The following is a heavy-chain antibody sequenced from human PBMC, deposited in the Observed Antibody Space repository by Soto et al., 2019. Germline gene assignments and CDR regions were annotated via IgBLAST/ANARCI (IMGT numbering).Heavy chain of an antibody. CDR3: ARIFGVVISRLGYFDY. CDR2: ISGSGGST. Sequence: GGSLRLSCAASGFTFSSYAMSWVRQAPGKGLEWVSAISGSGGSTYYADSVKGRFTISRDNSKNTLYLQMNSLRAEDTAVYYCARIFGVVISRLGYFDYWGQGTLVTVSS. V-gene: IGHV3-23*01. CDR1: GFTFSSYA. J-gene: IGHJ4*02. D-gene: IGHD3-3*01.